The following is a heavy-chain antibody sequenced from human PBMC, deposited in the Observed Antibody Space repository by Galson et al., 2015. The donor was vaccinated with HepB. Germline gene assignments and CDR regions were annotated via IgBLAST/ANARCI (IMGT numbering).Heavy chain of an antibody. D-gene: IGHD3-16*01. Sequence: MAWIRQAPGKGLEWVSGINGRGSTRSYSDAVKGRFSIPRDNSKDTVFLQMDNLRAEDTAVYYCVKEGSWFGGDWFDPWGQGALVTVS. CDR3: VKEGSWFGGDWFDP. J-gene: IGHJ5*02. CDR2: INGRGSTR. V-gene: IGHV3-23*01.